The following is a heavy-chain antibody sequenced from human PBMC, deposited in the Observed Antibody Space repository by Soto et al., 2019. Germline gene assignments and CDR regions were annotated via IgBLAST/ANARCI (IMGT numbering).Heavy chain of an antibody. Sequence: GGSLRLSCAASGFTFSRYAMSWVRQAPGTGLEWVSAITDSGGSTYHADSVEGRFTISRDNAKNTLYLQMSSLRAEDTAVYYCAKGSSSSRPYFFDYWGQGTLVTVSS. D-gene: IGHD6-13*01. CDR1: GFTFSRYA. CDR2: ITDSGGST. CDR3: AKGSSSSRPYFFDY. J-gene: IGHJ4*02. V-gene: IGHV3-23*01.